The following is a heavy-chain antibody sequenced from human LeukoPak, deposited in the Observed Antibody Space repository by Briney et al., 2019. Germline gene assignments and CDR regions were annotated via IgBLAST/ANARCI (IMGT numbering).Heavy chain of an antibody. D-gene: IGHD1-7*01. V-gene: IGHV4-38-2*02. Sequence: PSETLSLLYTISGCSISQGSSLGWVRQPPGKGLEWIANVYHRGTTYYNPSLKSRLTISVDTSKNHFSLRLSSLSAADTAIYYLTRVADTNYDAFDIWGQGTLVTVSS. CDR1: GCSISQGSS. CDR3: TRVADTNYDAFDI. J-gene: IGHJ3*02. CDR2: VYHRGTT.